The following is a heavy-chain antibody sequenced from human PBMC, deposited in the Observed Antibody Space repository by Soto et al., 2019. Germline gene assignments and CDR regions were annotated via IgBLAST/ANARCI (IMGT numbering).Heavy chain of an antibody. CDR3: AIGRRFISSYYMDV. Sequence: EVQLVESGGGLVQPGGSLRLSCAASGFTFSSYWMSWVRQAPGKGLEWVANIKQDGSEKYYVDSVKGRFTISRDNAKNSLYMQMNSLRAEDTAVYYCAIGRRFISSYYMDVWGKGTTVTVSS. CDR1: GFTFSSYW. D-gene: IGHD3-16*02. J-gene: IGHJ6*03. CDR2: IKQDGSEK. V-gene: IGHV3-7*01.